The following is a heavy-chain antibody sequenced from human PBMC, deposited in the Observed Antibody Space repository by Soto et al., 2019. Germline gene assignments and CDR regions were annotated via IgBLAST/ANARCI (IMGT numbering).Heavy chain of an antibody. Sequence: QVQLVQSGAEVKKPGASVKVSCKASGYTFTSYDINWVRQATGQGLEWMGWMNPNSGNTGYAQKFQGRVTMTRNTSXSXAYMELSSLRSEDTGVYYCARDGGYDFWSGDYGMDVWGQGTTVTVSS. CDR3: ARDGGYDFWSGDYGMDV. CDR2: MNPNSGNT. J-gene: IGHJ6*02. CDR1: GYTFTSYD. V-gene: IGHV1-8*01. D-gene: IGHD3-3*01.